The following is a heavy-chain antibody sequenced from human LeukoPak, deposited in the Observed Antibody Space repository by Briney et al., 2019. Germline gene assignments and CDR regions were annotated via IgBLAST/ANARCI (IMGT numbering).Heavy chain of an antibody. V-gene: IGHV3-33*05. CDR2: ITNDGNYE. J-gene: IGHJ4*02. Sequence: SGRSLRLSCAASGITFSTYGMHWVRQAPGKGLEWVAVITNDGNYEKYADAVRGRFTISRDNSKNTLYLQMNSLSAEDTAVYYCARDSITGDNSLDFWGRGTLVTVSS. CDR3: ARDSITGDNSLDF. D-gene: IGHD7-27*01. CDR1: GITFSTYG.